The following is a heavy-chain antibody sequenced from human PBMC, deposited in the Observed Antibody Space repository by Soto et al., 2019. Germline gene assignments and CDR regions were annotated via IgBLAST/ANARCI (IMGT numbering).Heavy chain of an antibody. D-gene: IGHD2-15*01. CDR1: GYTFTSYA. Sequence: ASVKVSCKASGYTFTSYAMHWVRQAPGQRLEWMGWINAGNGNTKYSQKFQGRVTITRDTSASTAYMELSSLRSEDTAVYYCARGYRVQNYYYGMDVWGQGTTVTVSS. J-gene: IGHJ6*02. V-gene: IGHV1-3*01. CDR3: ARGYRVQNYYYGMDV. CDR2: INAGNGNT.